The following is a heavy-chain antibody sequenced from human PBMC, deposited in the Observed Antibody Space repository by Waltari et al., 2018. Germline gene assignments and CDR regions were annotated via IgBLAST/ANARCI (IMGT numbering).Heavy chain of an antibody. CDR3: AGTQYYYDSSGYYSFAPKRYFDY. CDR1: GFTFSSYA. J-gene: IGHJ4*02. CDR2: ISGSVGST. V-gene: IGHV3-23*01. Sequence: EVQLLESGGGLVQPGGSLRLSCAASGFTFSSYAMSWVRQAPGKGMEWVSAISGSVGSTYYADSLKGRLTISRDNSKNTLYLQMNSLRAEDTAVYYCAGTQYYYDSSGYYSFAPKRYFDYWGQGTLVTVSS. D-gene: IGHD3-22*01.